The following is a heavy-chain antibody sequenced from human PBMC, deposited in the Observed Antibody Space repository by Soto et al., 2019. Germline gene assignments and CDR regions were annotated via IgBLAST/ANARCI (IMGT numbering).Heavy chain of an antibody. J-gene: IGHJ6*02. CDR2: IIPIFGTA. V-gene: IGHV1-69*06. CDR3: ARAINPAYGMDV. Sequence: ASVKVSCKASGGTFSSYAISWVRQAPGQGLEWMGWIIPIFGTANYAQKFQGRVTITADKSTSTAYMELSSLRSEDTAVYYCARAINPAYGMDVWGQGTPVTVSS. CDR1: GGTFSSYA.